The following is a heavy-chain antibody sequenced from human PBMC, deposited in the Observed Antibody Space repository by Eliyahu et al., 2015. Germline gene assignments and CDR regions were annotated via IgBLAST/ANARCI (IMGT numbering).Heavy chain of an antibody. CDR1: GYTLXELS. V-gene: IGHV1-24*01. CDR2: FDPEDGET. J-gene: IGHJ4*02. CDR3: ATDRGGRGRDDSSGYYYGLNY. D-gene: IGHD3-22*01. Sequence: QVQLVQSGAEVKKPGASVKVSCKVSGYTLXELSIHXVRQAPGKGLEWXGGFDPEDGETXYAQKFQGRVTMTEDTSTDTAYMELSSLRSEDTAVYYCATDRGGRGRDDSSGYYYGLNYWGQGTLVTVSS.